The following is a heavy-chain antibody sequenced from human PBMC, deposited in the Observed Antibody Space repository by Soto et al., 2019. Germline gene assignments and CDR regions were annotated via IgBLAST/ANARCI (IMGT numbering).Heavy chain of an antibody. D-gene: IGHD3-10*01. Sequence: SETLSLTCTVSGGSISSYYWSWIRQPPGKGLEWIGYIYYSGSTNYNPSLKSRVTISVDTSKNQFSLKLSSVTAADTAVYYCARYYGGYSDYWGQGTLLSVSS. CDR1: GGSISSYY. V-gene: IGHV4-59*08. CDR3: ARYYGGYSDY. J-gene: IGHJ4*02. CDR2: IYYSGST.